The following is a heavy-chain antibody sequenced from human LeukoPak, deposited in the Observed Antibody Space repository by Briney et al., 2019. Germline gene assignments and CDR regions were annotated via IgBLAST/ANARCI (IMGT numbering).Heavy chain of an antibody. D-gene: IGHD2-8*01. J-gene: IGHJ4*02. CDR1: GFTFSSYA. V-gene: IGHV3-23*01. Sequence: GGSLRLSCAASGFTFSSYAMSWVRQAPGKGLGWVSAISGSGGSTYYADSVKGRFTISRDNSKNTLYLQMNSLRAEDTAVYYCARSPCTNGVCSPSFDYWGQGTLVTVSS. CDR2: ISGSGGST. CDR3: ARSPCTNGVCSPSFDY.